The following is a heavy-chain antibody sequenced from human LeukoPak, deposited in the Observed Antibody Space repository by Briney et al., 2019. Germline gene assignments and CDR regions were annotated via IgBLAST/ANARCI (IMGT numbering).Heavy chain of an antibody. J-gene: IGHJ4*02. V-gene: IGHV3-48*03. Sequence: GGSLRLSCAASGFTFSSFEMNWVRQAPGKGLEWVSYISTSGYPIYYADSVKGRFTISRDNAKNSLYLQMNSLRAEDTAVHYCASLSGAGSPYYWGQGTLVTVSS. CDR3: ASLSGAGSPYY. D-gene: IGHD6-19*01. CDR1: GFTFSSFE. CDR2: ISTSGYPI.